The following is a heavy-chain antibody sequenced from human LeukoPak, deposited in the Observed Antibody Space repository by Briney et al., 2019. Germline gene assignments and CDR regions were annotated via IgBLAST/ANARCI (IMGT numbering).Heavy chain of an antibody. CDR2: IRYDGSNK. CDR1: GFTFSSYD. V-gene: IGHV3-30*02. CDR3: AKGWSGYFRSPFDL. J-gene: IGHJ3*01. Sequence: GGSLRLSCAASGFTFSSYDIHWVRQAPGKGLEWVAFIRYDGSNKYYADSVKGRFTISRGNSKNILYLQMNSLRAEDTAVYYCAKGWSGYFRSPFDLWGQGTMVSVSS. D-gene: IGHD3-3*01.